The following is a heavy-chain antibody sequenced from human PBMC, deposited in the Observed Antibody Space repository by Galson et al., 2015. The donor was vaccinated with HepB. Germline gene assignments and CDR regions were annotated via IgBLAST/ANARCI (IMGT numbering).Heavy chain of an antibody. CDR2: ISGSAGIS. J-gene: IGHJ5*02. Sequence: SLRLSCAASGFTISSYAMSWVRQAPGKGLEWVSAISGSAGISYYVDSVKGRFTISRDDSKSTLYLQMNGLRVEDTAIYYCATGFKLAGAAWGQGTLVTVSS. CDR1: GFTISSYA. CDR3: ATGFKLAGAA. V-gene: IGHV3-23*01. D-gene: IGHD6-19*01.